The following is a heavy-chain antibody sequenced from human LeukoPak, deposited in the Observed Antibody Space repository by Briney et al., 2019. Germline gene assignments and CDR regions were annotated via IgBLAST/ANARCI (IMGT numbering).Heavy chain of an antibody. V-gene: IGHV3-74*01. Sequence: GGSLRHSCAVSGFTFSNDWMHWVRQAPGKGLLWVSRISGDGTTTNYADSVKGRFTISRDNAKNTLYLQMDSLRAEDTAVYYCAGTRSIDYWGHGTPVTVSS. CDR1: GFTFSNDW. CDR2: ISGDGTTT. J-gene: IGHJ4*01. CDR3: AGTRSIDY.